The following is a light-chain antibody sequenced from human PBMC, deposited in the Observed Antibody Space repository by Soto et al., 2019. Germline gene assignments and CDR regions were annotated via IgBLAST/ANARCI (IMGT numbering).Light chain of an antibody. CDR2: GAS. CDR3: LPDINYPLT. CDR1: QGIGNA. J-gene: IGKJ1*01. V-gene: IGKV1-6*01. Sequence: AIQMTQSPSSLSASVGDRVTISCRASQGIGNALGWYQQKPGKPPKVLIYGASNLQSGVPPRLSGSGYGTDFSLAISSLQPEDSATYSGLPDINYPLTFGQGTKVDIK.